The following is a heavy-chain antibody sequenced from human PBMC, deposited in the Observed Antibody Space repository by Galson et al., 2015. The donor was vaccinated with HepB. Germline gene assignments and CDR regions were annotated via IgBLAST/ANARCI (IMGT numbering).Heavy chain of an antibody. V-gene: IGHV3-33*08. CDR3: ARGTGTYCGGDCLPDY. CDR1: GFTFSSYG. CDR2: IWYDGSNK. Sequence: SLGLSCAASGFTFSSYGMHWVRQAPGKGLEWVAVIWYDGSNKYYADSVKGRFTISRDNSKNTLYLQMNSLRAEDTAVYYCARGTGTYCGGDCLPDYWGQGTLVTVSS. J-gene: IGHJ4*02. D-gene: IGHD2-21*02.